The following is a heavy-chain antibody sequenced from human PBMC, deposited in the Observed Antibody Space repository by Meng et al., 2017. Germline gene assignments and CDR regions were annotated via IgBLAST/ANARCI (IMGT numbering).Heavy chain of an antibody. CDR3: ARDSCTGGICYRGSFDY. CDR1: GYTFTSYA. Sequence: QVQLLQSGGEVKEPGASVKVSCKASGYTFTSYAMHWVRQAPGQSLEWMGWLNAGNGDTKYSQKFQGRVTITRDSSASTAYMELSSLRSEDTAVYYCARDSCTGGICYRGSFDYWAQGTLVTVSS. D-gene: IGHD2-15*01. V-gene: IGHV1-3*01. J-gene: IGHJ4*02. CDR2: LNAGNGDT.